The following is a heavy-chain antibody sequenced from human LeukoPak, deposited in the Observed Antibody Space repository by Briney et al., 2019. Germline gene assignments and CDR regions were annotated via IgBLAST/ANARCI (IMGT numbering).Heavy chain of an antibody. CDR3: LTVDATMGVDY. J-gene: IGHJ4*02. Sequence: SETLSLTCTLSDASISSYHWSWIGQPPGRGLEWIGYTHYSGTSNYNPFLRTQLTMSEATSKNQFTLKRTSWTPTDTLACYCLTVDATMGVDYWGQGTLVTVSS. CDR2: THYSGTS. D-gene: IGHD5-18*01. V-gene: IGHV4-59*12. CDR1: DASISSYH.